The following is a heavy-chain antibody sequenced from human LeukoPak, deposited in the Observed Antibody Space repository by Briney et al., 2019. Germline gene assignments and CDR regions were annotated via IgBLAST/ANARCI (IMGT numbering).Heavy chain of an antibody. CDR1: GFTFSTYW. J-gene: IGHJ5*02. CDR3: VRYSRP. D-gene: IGHD3-22*01. V-gene: IGHV3-74*03. CDR2: ITSDGTRT. Sequence: PGGSLRLSCAASGFTFSTYWMHWVRQAPEKGLFWVARITSDGTRTMYADSVKGRFTISRDNAQNTLYLQMNNLRAEDTAVYYCVRYSRPWGQGTLVTVSS.